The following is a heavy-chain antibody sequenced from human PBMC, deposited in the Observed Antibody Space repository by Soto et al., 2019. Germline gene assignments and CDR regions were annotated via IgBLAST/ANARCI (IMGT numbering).Heavy chain of an antibody. D-gene: IGHD2-21*02. Sequence: GGSLRLSCAASGFTFSDYYMSWIRQAPGKGLEWVSYISSSSYTNYADSVKGRFTISRDNAKNSLYLQMNSLRAEDTAVYYCARDAHIVVVTATRMDVWGQGTTVTVSS. J-gene: IGHJ6*02. CDR2: ISSSSYT. CDR3: ARDAHIVVVTATRMDV. V-gene: IGHV3-11*06. CDR1: GFTFSDYY.